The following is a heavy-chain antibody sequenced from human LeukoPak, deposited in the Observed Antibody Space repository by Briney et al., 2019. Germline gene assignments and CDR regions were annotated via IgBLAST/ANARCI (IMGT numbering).Heavy chain of an antibody. J-gene: IGHJ6*03. CDR3: ASCTNCYGGPLYYYMDV. CDR1: GGSFSSFY. D-gene: IGHD2-2*01. Sequence: DTLSLTCAVYGGSFSSFYSGWVRQPPGRGLRWSGGICSTGITYYNPSLKSRVTISVDTSKSQFSLRLSSVTTADTAVYYCASCTNCYGGPLYYYMDVWGKGTTVTVSS. CDR2: ICSTGIT. V-gene: IGHV4-59*07.